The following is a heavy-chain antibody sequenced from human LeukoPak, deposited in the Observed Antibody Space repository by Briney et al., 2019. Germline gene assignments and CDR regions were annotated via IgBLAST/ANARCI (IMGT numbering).Heavy chain of an antibody. V-gene: IGHV4-4*07. J-gene: IGHJ6*04. CDR1: GASISSYW. CDR3: AGLYV. Sequence: ASETLSLTCTVSGASISSYWWSWIRQPAGKGLEWIGRVYTSGSTTYNPSLKSRVTMSVDTSKNQLSLKLTSVTAADTAIYYCAGLYVWGKGTTVTISS. CDR2: VYTSGST.